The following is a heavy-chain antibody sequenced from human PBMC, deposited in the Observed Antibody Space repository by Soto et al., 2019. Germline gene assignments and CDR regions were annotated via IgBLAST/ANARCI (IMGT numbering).Heavy chain of an antibody. V-gene: IGHV3-23*01. CDR1: GFTFSSYA. CDR2: ISGSGGST. Sequence: EVPLLESGGGLVQPGGSLRLSCAASGFTFSSYAMSWVRQAPGKGLEWVSAISGSGGSTYYADSVKGRFTISRDNSKNTLYLQMNSLRAEDTAVYYCTGSSDWYAWFDPWGQGTLVTVSS. D-gene: IGHD6-19*01. CDR3: TGSSDWYAWFDP. J-gene: IGHJ5*02.